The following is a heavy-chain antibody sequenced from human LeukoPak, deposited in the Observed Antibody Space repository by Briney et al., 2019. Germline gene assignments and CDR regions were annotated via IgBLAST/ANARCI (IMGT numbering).Heavy chain of an antibody. CDR3: ASSFSGSYSYYYYGMDV. V-gene: IGHV3-53*01. D-gene: IGHD3-10*01. Sequence: GGSLRLSCAASGFTVSSNYMSWVRQAPGKGLEWVSVIYSGGSTYYADSVKGRFTISRDNSKNTLYLQMNSLRAEDTAVYYCASSFSGSYSYYYYGMDVWGQGTTVTVSS. CDR1: GFTVSSNY. CDR2: IYSGGST. J-gene: IGHJ6*02.